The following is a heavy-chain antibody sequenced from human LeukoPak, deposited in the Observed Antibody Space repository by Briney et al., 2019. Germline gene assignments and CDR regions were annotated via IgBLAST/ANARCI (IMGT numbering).Heavy chain of an antibody. CDR3: ARSVVVTASWVDY. D-gene: IGHD2-21*02. CDR1: GYTFTSYG. Sequence: ASVKVSCKASGYTFTSYGISWVRQAPGQGLEWMGWISAYNGNTNYAQKLQGRVTMTRDMSTSTVYMELSSLRSEDTAVYYCARSVVVTASWVDYWGQGTLVTVSS. V-gene: IGHV1-18*01. J-gene: IGHJ4*02. CDR2: ISAYNGNT.